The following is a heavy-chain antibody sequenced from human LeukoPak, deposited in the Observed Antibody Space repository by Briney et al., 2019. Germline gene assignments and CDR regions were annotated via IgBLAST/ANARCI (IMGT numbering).Heavy chain of an antibody. Sequence: KPGGSLRLSCAASGFSFSSYWMSWVRQAPGKGLEWVANIKPDASEKYYADSVKGRFTISRDNAKNLVYLQMNSLRAEDTAFYYRARDIGWYNPFDYWGQGTLVTVHS. CDR2: IKPDASEK. D-gene: IGHD6-19*01. J-gene: IGHJ4*02. CDR3: ARDIGWYNPFDY. CDR1: GFSFSSYW. V-gene: IGHV3-7*03.